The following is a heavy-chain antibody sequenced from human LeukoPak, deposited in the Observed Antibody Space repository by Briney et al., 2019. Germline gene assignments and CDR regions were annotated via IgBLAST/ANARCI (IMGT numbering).Heavy chain of an antibody. CDR2: IYYSGST. D-gene: IGHD3-16*01. CDR1: GGSVSSGSYY. Sequence: SETLSLTCTLSGGSVSSGSYYWSWIRQPPGKGLEWIGYIYYSGSTNYNPSLKSRVTISVDTSKNQFSLKLSSVTAADTAVYYCARDWGGYYYFDYWGQGTLVTVSS. CDR3: ARDWGGYYYFDY. V-gene: IGHV4-61*01. J-gene: IGHJ4*02.